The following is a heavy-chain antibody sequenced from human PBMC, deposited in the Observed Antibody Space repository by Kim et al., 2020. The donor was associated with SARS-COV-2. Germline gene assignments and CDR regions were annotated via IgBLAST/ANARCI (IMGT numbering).Heavy chain of an antibody. CDR2: IYYSGST. D-gene: IGHD3-22*01. J-gene: IGHJ5*02. Sequence: SETLSLTCTVSGGSISSYYWSWIRQPPGKGLEWIGYIYYSGSTNYNPSLKSRVTISVDTSKNQFSLKLSSVTAADTAVYYCARESYYYDSSGYPGPFDPWGQGTLVTVSS. CDR3: ARESYYYDSSGYPGPFDP. V-gene: IGHV4-59*13. CDR1: GGSISSYY.